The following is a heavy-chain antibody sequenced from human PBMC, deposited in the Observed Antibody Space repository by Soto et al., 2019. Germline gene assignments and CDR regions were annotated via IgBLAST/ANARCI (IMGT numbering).Heavy chain of an antibody. CDR3: GPREYGLGF. J-gene: IGHJ6*02. V-gene: IGHV5-51*01. CDR2: IYPTDSDT. Sequence: GGSLKISCKTSGYGFSNYWIGWVRQMPGKGLEWMGIIYPTDSDTRYSPSFRGQVTISADTSTSTAYLQWNSLEALDTAIYYCGPREYGLGFWGQGTTVTVSS. CDR1: GYGFSNYW.